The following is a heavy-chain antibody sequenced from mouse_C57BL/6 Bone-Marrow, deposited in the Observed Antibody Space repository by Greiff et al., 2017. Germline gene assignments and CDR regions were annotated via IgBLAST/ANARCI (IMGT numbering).Heavy chain of an antibody. J-gene: IGHJ3*01. D-gene: IGHD1-1*01. Sequence: QVQLKESGPELVKPGASVKISCKASGYAFSSSWMNWVKQRPGTGLEWIGRIYPGDGDTNYNGKFKGKATLTADKSSSTAYMQLSSLTSEDSAVYFCASLITTPVAGFAYWGQGTLVTVSA. CDR2: IYPGDGDT. CDR1: GYAFSSSW. CDR3: ASLITTPVAGFAY. V-gene: IGHV1-82*01.